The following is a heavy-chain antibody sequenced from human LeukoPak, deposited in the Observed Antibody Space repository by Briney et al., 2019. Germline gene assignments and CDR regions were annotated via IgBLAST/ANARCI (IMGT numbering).Heavy chain of an antibody. CDR2: ISGSGGST. CDR1: GFTFSTYA. CDR3: AKDSLDYAGIAAPCY. J-gene: IGHJ4*02. V-gene: IGHV3-23*01. D-gene: IGHD6-13*01. Sequence: GGSLRLSCAASGFTFSTYAMSWVRQTPGKGLEWVSAISGSGGSTYYADSVKGRFTISRDNSKNTLYLQMNSLRAEDTAVYYCAKDSLDYAGIAAPCYWGQGTLVTVSS.